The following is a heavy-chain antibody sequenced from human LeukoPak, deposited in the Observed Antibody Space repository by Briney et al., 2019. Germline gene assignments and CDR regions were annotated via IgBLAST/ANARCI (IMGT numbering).Heavy chain of an antibody. J-gene: IGHJ4*02. V-gene: IGHV3-7*01. D-gene: IGHD4-23*01. CDR2: IKEDGGEI. Sequence: HSGGSLRLSCAASAFTFSNYWMSWVRQAPGKGPEWVANIKEDGGEINYLDSVKGRFTISRDNAKNSLYLQMNRLRADDTAVYYCARDRGYSTFDYWGQGTLATVSS. CDR3: ARDRGYSTFDY. CDR1: AFTFSNYW.